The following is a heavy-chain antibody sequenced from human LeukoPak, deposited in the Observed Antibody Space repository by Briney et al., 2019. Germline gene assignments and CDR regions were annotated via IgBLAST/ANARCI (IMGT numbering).Heavy chain of an antibody. D-gene: IGHD6-19*01. Sequence: GGSLRLSCAASGFTFTTYWMSWVRQAPGKGLEWVANIQQDGGETYYVDSVKGRFTISRDNAKNSLFLQMNSLRAEDTAVYYCARERTYSSAWSPLDYFDYWGQGTLVTVSS. CDR1: GFTFTTYW. CDR2: IQQDGGET. J-gene: IGHJ4*02. CDR3: ARERTYSSAWSPLDYFDY. V-gene: IGHV3-7*01.